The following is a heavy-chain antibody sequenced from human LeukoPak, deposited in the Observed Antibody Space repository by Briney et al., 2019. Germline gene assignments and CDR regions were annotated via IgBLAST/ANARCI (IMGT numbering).Heavy chain of an antibody. CDR2: INPSGDST. J-gene: IGHJ4*02. V-gene: IGHV1-46*01. CDR1: EYIFTTDY. D-gene: IGHD3-9*01. Sequence: ASVKVSCKASEYIFTTDYIHWVRQAPGQGLKWMGTINPSGDSTTYAQNFQGRVTMTRDTSTSTVYMELSSLTSEDTAVYYCARDFLTGAGTFDYWGQGTLVTVSS. CDR3: ARDFLTGAGTFDY.